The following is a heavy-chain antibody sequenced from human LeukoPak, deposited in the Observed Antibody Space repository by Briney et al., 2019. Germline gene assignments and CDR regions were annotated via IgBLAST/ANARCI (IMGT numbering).Heavy chain of an antibody. CDR3: ARRAARRGRNWFDP. D-gene: IGHD6-6*01. V-gene: IGHV4-34*01. J-gene: IGHJ5*02. CDR1: GGSFSGYY. CDR2: INHSGST. Sequence: SETLSLTCAVYGGSFSGYYWSWIRQPPGKGLEWIGEINHSGSTNYNPSLKSRVTISVDTSKNQLSLKLSSVTAADTAVYYCARRAARRGRNWFDPWGQGTLVTVSS.